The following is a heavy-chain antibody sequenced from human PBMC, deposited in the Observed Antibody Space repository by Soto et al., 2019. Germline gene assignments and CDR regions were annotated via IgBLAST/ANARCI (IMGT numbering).Heavy chain of an antibody. J-gene: IGHJ6*02. Sequence: ASVKVSCTASGYTFTSYGISWVRQAPGQGLEWMGWISAYNGNTNYAQKLQGRVTMTTDTSTSTAYMELRSLRSDDTAVYYCARGRYYDSSGYYLDYGMDVWGQGTTVTVSS. V-gene: IGHV1-18*01. CDR1: GYTFTSYG. D-gene: IGHD3-22*01. CDR3: ARGRYYDSSGYYLDYGMDV. CDR2: ISAYNGNT.